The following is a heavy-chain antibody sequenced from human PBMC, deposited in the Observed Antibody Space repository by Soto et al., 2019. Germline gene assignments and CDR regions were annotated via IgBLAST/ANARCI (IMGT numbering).Heavy chain of an antibody. J-gene: IGHJ4*02. CDR2: ISCCGGST. Sequence: EVQLLESGGGVVQPGGSLRLSCVASGFNFKKVAMSWVRQAPGEGLEWVSGISCCGGSTSYADSVKGRFSIARDDSTNTLSLQLNNLRVADTAQYYCAKADGEQWLLPHLDKWGQGTLVTVS. CDR1: GFNFKKVA. D-gene: IGHD6-19*01. V-gene: IGHV3-23*01. CDR3: AKADGEQWLLPHLDK.